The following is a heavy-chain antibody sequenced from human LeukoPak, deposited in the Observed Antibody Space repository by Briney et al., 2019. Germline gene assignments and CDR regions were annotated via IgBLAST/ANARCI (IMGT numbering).Heavy chain of an antibody. Sequence: ASVKVSCKASGYIFSISGVSWVRQAPGQGLEWMRWISAYNGITNYAPKPQGRVTMTTDTATSTAYMELSRLRSDDTAVYYCARCYDPFYYYYGMDVWGQGTTVTVSS. V-gene: IGHV1-18*01. J-gene: IGHJ6*02. CDR2: ISAYNGIT. D-gene: IGHD5-12*01. CDR3: ARCYDPFYYYYGMDV. CDR1: GYIFSISG.